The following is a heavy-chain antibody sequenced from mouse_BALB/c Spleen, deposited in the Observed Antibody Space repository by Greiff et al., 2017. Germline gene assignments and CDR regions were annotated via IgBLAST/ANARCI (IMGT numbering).Heavy chain of an antibody. CDR3: AREGHRSWFAY. CDR2: INPYNDGT. CDR1: GYTFTSYV. Sequence: EVQLQQSGPELVKPGASVKMSCKASGYTFTSYVMHWVKQKPGQGLEWIGYINPYNDGTKYNEKFKGKATLTSDKSSSTAYMELSSLTSEDSAVYYCAREGHRSWFAYWGQGTLVTVSA. J-gene: IGHJ3*01. D-gene: IGHD3-3*01. V-gene: IGHV1-14*01.